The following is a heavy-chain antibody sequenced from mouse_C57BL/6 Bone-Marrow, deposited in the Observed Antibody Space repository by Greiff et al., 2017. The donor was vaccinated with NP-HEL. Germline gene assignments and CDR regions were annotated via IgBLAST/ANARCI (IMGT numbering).Heavy chain of an antibody. Sequence: QVQLQQPGAELVKPGASVKLSCKASGYTFTSYWMHWVKQRPGQGLEWIGMIHPNSGSTNYNEKFKGKATLTVDKSSSTAYMQLSSLTSEDSAVYYCGGGLRRFADWGQGTLVTVSA. V-gene: IGHV1-64*01. D-gene: IGHD2-4*01. CDR3: GGGLRRFAD. CDR1: GYTFTSYW. CDR2: IHPNSGST. J-gene: IGHJ3*01.